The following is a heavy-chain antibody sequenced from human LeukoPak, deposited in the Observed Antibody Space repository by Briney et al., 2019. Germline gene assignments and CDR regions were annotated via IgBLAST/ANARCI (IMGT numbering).Heavy chain of an antibody. D-gene: IGHD2/OR15-2a*01. V-gene: IGHV3-7*01. CDR2: IMQDGDAK. CDR1: GFTFSSYW. Sequence: GGSLRLSCAASGFTFSSYWMTWVRQAPGKGLEWVANIMQDGDAKYFVDSVKGRFTFSRDNAKNSLYLQMNSLRVGDTGVYYCARHFYGYFDSWGQGTLVTVSS. CDR3: ARHFYGYFDS. J-gene: IGHJ4*02.